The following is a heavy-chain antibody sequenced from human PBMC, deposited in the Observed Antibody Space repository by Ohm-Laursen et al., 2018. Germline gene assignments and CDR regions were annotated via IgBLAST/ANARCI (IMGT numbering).Heavy chain of an antibody. CDR2: ISPSGGST. D-gene: IGHD5-24*01. CDR3: ARQMATIRGYFDY. J-gene: IGHJ4*02. CDR1: GYTFTSYY. V-gene: IGHV1-46*01. Sequence: ASVKVSCKASGYTFTSYYMHWVRQAPGQGLEWMGIISPSGGSTSYTQNFQGRVTMTRDTSTTTVYMELSSLRSEDTAVYYCARQMATIRGYFDYWGQGTLVTVSS.